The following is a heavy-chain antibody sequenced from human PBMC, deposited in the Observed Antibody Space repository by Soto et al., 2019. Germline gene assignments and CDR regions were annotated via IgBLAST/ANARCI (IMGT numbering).Heavy chain of an antibody. Sequence: QPQLVQSGVELKKPGASVRVSCKASGYPFPTFGINWVRQAPGQGLEWLGWISGHSGGTKYGPKFRDRLTIVTDTSSKTAYMELRSLKSDDTAVYYCAKDGGHGARTHICGMDVWGQGTTVTVSS. J-gene: IGHJ6*02. CDR1: GYPFPTFG. D-gene: IGHD1-1*01. CDR3: AKDGGHGARTHICGMDV. V-gene: IGHV1-18*01. CDR2: ISGHSGGT.